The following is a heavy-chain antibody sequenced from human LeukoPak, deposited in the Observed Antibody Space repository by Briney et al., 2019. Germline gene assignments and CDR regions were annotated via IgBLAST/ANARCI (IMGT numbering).Heavy chain of an antibody. Sequence: GGSLRLSCAASGFTFSSYGMHWVRQAPGKGLVWVSRIHRDGNNINYADFVQGRFTVSRDNAKNTLYLQMHSLRVEDTAMYYCARGLRDRYGMDVWGQGTTVTVSS. CDR1: GFTFSSYG. V-gene: IGHV3-74*01. CDR2: IHRDGNNI. J-gene: IGHJ6*02. CDR3: ARGLRDRYGMDV.